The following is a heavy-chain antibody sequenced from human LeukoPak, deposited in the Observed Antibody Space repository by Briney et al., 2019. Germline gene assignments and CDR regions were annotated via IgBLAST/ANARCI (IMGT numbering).Heavy chain of an antibody. Sequence: ASVKVSCKASGYTFTGYYIHWVRQAPGQGLEWMGWINPNSGGTNYAQKFQGRVTMTRDTSIRTAYMELSRLRSDDTAVYYCARQLSKIWFGELSNVGGYWGQGTLVTVSS. CDR2: INPNSGGT. CDR3: ARQLSKIWFGELSNVGGY. CDR1: GYTFTGYY. D-gene: IGHD3-10*01. J-gene: IGHJ4*02. V-gene: IGHV1-2*02.